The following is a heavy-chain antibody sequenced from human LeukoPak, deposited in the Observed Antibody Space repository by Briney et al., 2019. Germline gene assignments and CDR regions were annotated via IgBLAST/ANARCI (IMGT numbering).Heavy chain of an antibody. Sequence: PSETLSLTRTVSGGSININTYYWGWIRQPPGKGLEWIGSIYYSGSTYYNPSLKSRVTISVDTSKNQFSLKLSSVTAADTAVYYCARASHGWYFDLWGRGTLVTVSS. CDR1: GGSININTYY. V-gene: IGHV4-39*07. CDR3: ARASHGWYFDL. D-gene: IGHD6-6*01. J-gene: IGHJ2*01. CDR2: IYYSGST.